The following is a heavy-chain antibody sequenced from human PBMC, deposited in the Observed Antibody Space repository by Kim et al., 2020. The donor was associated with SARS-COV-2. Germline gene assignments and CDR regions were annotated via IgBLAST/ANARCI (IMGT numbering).Heavy chain of an antibody. CDR1: GYTFTSYG. J-gene: IGHJ5*02. D-gene: IGHD2-2*01. CDR3: ARVWGIVVVPAAAGSGWFDP. Sequence: ASVKVSCKASGYTFTSYGISWVRQAPGQGLEWMGWISAYNGNTNYAQKLQGRVTMTTDTSTSTAYMELRSLRSDDTPVYYCARVWGIVVVPAAAGSGWFDPWGQGTLVTVSS. CDR2: ISAYNGNT. V-gene: IGHV1-18*01.